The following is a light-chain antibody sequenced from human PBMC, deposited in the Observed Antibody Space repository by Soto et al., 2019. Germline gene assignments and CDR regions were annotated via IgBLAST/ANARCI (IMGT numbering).Light chain of an antibody. CDR3: QQYYSSPFT. V-gene: IGKV4-1*01. J-gene: IGKJ3*01. CDR2: WTS. CDR1: QSILYSPNNKSY. Sequence: DTVMTQSPDSLAVSLGERATINCRSSQSILYSPNNKSYLAWYQQKSGQPPKLLIYWTSTRESGVPDRFSGSGSGTDFTLTISSLQAEDVAVYYCQQYYSSPFTFGPGTNVDVK.